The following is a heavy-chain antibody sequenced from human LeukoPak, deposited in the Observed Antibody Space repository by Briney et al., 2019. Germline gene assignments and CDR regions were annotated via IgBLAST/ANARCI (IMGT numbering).Heavy chain of an antibody. V-gene: IGHV4-59*11. J-gene: IGHJ5*02. Sequence: KASQTLSLTCTVSGGSIGSHYWSWIWQSPGKGLDRIGYIYYTESTNYNHSLTIQVTISVDTSTNQFSLTLTSVTAADTAADYCARDPLGSNWFGPWGQGTLVTVSS. CDR3: ARDPLGSNWFGP. CDR1: GGSIGSHY. D-gene: IGHD1-26*01. CDR2: IYYTEST.